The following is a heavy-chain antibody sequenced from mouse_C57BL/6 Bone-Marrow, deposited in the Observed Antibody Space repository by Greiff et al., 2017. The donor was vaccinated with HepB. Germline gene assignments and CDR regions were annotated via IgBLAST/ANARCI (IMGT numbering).Heavy chain of an antibody. Sequence: QVQLQQSGAELARPGASVKLSCKASGYTFTSYGISWVKQRTGQGLEWIGEIYPRSGNTYYNEKFKGKATLTADKSSSTAYMELRSLTSEDSAVYFCACYRGFAYWGQGTLVTVSA. CDR3: ACYRGFAY. V-gene: IGHV1-81*01. CDR2: IYPRSGNT. J-gene: IGHJ3*01. CDR1: GYTFTSYG.